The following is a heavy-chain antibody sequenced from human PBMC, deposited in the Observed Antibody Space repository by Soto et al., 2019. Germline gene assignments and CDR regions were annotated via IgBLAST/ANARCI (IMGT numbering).Heavy chain of an antibody. CDR3: AREGNLGRWLQPLDF. D-gene: IGHD5-12*01. Sequence: SETLSLTSTVSGDSISASSWSWVRQPPGNGLEWIGNIHYNGNTKYNPSLKSRVTMSVDTSKNQFSLKLISVTAADTAKYFCAREGNLGRWLQPLDFWGQGTLVTVS. J-gene: IGHJ4*02. V-gene: IGHV4-59*01. CDR1: GDSISASS. CDR2: IHYNGNT.